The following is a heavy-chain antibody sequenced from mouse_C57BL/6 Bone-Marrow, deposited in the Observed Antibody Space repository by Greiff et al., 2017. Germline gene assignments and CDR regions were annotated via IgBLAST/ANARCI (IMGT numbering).Heavy chain of an antibody. V-gene: IGHV7-3*01. Sequence: EVKVEESGGGLVQPGGSLSLSCAASGFTFTDYYMSCVRQPPGKALEWLGFIRNKANGYTTEYSASVKGRFTISRDNSQSILYLQMNALRAEDSATYYCARYTAQATCVDYWGQGTTLTVSS. CDR3: ARYTAQATCVDY. D-gene: IGHD3-2*02. J-gene: IGHJ2*01. CDR2: IRNKANGYTT. CDR1: GFTFTDYY.